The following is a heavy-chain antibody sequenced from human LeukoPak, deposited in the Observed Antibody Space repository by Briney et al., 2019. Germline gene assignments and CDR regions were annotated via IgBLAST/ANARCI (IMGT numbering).Heavy chain of an antibody. V-gene: IGHV3-9*01. J-gene: IGHJ4*02. CDR1: GFTFDDYA. CDR2: INWNSGSI. Sequence: GGSLRLSCAASGFTFDDYAMHWVRQAPGKGLEWVSGINWNSGSIGYADSVKGRFTISRDNAKNSLYLQMNSLRAEDTALYYCAKGSQVVITSPLDYWGQGTLVTVSS. CDR3: AKGSQVVITSPLDY. D-gene: IGHD3-22*01.